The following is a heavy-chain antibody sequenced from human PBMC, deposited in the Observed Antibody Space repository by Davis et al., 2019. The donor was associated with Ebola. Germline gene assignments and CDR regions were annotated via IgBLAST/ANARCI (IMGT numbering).Heavy chain of an antibody. V-gene: IGHV5-51*01. D-gene: IGHD1-20*01. CDR3: ASLRRTITGMDDAFDI. Sequence: PGGSLRLSCKDSEDSFTSYWIGWVRQMPGKGLEWMGIIYTGDSDTRYSPSFRGQVTISAGKSIKTAFLQWSSLKASDTAMYYCASLRRTITGMDDAFDIWGQGTMVTVSS. J-gene: IGHJ3*02. CDR1: EDSFTSYW. CDR2: IYTGDSDT.